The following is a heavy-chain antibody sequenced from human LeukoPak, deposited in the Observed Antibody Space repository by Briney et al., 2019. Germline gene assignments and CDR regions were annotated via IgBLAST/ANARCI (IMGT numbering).Heavy chain of an antibody. CDR3: ARVAAGTGFFQH. J-gene: IGHJ1*01. D-gene: IGHD6-13*01. CDR2: IYYSGST. CDR1: GGSISSYY. Sequence: KTSETLSLTCTVSGGSISSYYWSWIRQPPGKGLEWIGYIYYSGSTYYNPSLKSRVTISVDTSKNQFSLKLSSVTAADTAVYYCARVAAGTGFFQHWGQGTLVTVSS. V-gene: IGHV4-59*08.